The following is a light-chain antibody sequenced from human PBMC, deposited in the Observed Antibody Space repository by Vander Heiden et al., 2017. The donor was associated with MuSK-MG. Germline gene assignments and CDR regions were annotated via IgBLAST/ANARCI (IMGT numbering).Light chain of an antibody. CDR1: QNVNSNY. CDR3: QQYGSSPFT. V-gene: IGKV3-20*01. Sequence: EIVLTQSPGTLSLSPGERATLSCRASQNVNSNYLVWYQQKPGQAPRVLIYGASNRATGIPDRFSGSGSGTDFTLTISRLEPEDFAVYYCQQYGSSPFTFGPGTKVDVK. CDR2: GAS. J-gene: IGKJ3*01.